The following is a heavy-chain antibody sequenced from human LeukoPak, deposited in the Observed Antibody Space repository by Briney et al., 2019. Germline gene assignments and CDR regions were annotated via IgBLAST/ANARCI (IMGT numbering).Heavy chain of an antibody. Sequence: GESLKISCKGSGYNFSTYWLGWVRQMPGKGLEWMGIIYPADSDTRYSPSFQGQVTISVDKSISTAYLQWSSLKASDTAMYYCAAGPGNNLFDSWGQGTLVTVSS. J-gene: IGHJ4*02. D-gene: IGHD1-14*01. CDR3: AAGPGNNLFDS. CDR2: IYPADSDT. CDR1: GYNFSTYW. V-gene: IGHV5-51*01.